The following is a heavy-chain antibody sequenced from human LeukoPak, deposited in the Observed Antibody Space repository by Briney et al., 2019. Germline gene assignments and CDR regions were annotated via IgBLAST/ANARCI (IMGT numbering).Heavy chain of an antibody. J-gene: IGHJ6*04. CDR1: GFTFSSYW. CDR3: ARISASRSSWYYYYYGMDV. Sequence: GGSLRLSCAASGFTFSSYWMSWVRRAPGKGLEWVANIKQDGSEKYYVDSVKGRFTISRDNAKNSLYLQMNSLRAEDTAVYYCARISASRSSWYYYYYGMDVWGKGTTVTVSS. V-gene: IGHV3-7*03. D-gene: IGHD6-13*01. CDR2: IKQDGSEK.